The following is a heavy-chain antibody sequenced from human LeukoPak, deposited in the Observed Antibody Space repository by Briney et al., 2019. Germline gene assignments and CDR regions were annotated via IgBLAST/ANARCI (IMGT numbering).Heavy chain of an antibody. Sequence: ASVKVSCKASGYTFTSYDINWVRQATGQGLEWMGWMNPNSGNTGYAQKFQGRVTMTRNTSISTAYMELSSLRSEDTAVYYCARLISDYPMTPLGGWGQGTLVTVSS. V-gene: IGHV1-8*01. CDR1: GYTFTSYD. D-gene: IGHD4-17*01. J-gene: IGHJ4*02. CDR3: ARLISDYPMTPLGG. CDR2: MNPNSGNT.